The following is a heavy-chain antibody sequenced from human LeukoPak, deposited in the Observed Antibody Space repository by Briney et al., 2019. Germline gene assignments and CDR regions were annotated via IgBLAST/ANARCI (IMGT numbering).Heavy chain of an antibody. CDR3: ARGLVDYGSGSYYNIDY. CDR2: INHSGST. V-gene: IGHV4-34*01. D-gene: IGHD3-10*01. J-gene: IGHJ4*02. Sequence: SETLSLTCAVYGGSFSGYYWSWIRQPPGKGLEWIGEINHSGSTNYNPSLKSRVTISVDTSKNQFSLKLSSVTAADTAVYCCARGLVDYGSGSYYNIDYWGQGTLVTVSS. CDR1: GGSFSGYY.